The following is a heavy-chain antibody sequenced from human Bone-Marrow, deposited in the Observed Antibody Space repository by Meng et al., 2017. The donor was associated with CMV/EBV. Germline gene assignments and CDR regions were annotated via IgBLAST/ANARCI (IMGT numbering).Heavy chain of an antibody. D-gene: IGHD3-9*01. CDR3: VREGNYDILTGYSIDY. J-gene: IGHJ4*02. CDR1: GISFRKYA. Sequence: GGSLRLSCEAFGISFRKYAFHWVRQAPGKGLEWVANIQQDGSAKYYVDSLKGRFNISRDNAKNSLFLQMNSLRAEDTAVVYCVREGNYDILTGYSIDYWGQGTMVTVSS. V-gene: IGHV3-7*01. CDR2: IQQDGSAK.